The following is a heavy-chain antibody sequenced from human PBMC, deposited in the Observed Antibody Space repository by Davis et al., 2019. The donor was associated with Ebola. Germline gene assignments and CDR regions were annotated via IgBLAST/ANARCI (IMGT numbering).Heavy chain of an antibody. D-gene: IGHD5-12*01. V-gene: IGHV4-4*07. CDR1: GGSISSYY. CDR3: ARDGVATFRYYYYGMDV. CDR2: IYTSGST. Sequence: PGGSLRLSCTVSGGSISSYYWSWIRQPAGKGLEWIGRIYTSGSTNYNPSLKSRVTMSVDTSKNQFSLKLSSVTAADTAVYYCARDGVATFRYYYYGMDVWGQGTTVTVSS. J-gene: IGHJ6*02.